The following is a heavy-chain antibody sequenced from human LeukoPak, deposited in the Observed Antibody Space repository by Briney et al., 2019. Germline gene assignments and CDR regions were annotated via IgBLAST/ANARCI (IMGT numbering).Heavy chain of an antibody. CDR3: ARDPTRGFNYGYLDY. J-gene: IGHJ4*02. V-gene: IGHV3-30*04. CDR2: ISFEGNKE. CDR1: GFTFKTYT. Sequence: GGSLRLSCTTSGFTFKTYTYHWVRQAPRKGREWVALISFEGNKEYYSDSVKGRFNISRDDTKDTLFLDINNLRPDDTAVYYCARDPTRGFNYGYLDYWGQGALVAVSS. D-gene: IGHD5-18*01.